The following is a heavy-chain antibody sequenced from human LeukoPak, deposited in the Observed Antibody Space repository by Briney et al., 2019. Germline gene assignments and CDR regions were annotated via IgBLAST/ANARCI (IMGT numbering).Heavy chain of an antibody. V-gene: IGHV3-23*01. D-gene: IGHD4-17*01. Sequence: GGSLRLSCAASGFTFSSYATSWVRQAPGKGLEWVSAISGSGGSTYYADSVKGRFTISRDNSKNTLYLQMNSLRAEDTAVYYCARECHGDQGYGMDVWGQGTTVTVSS. CDR1: GFTFSSYA. CDR3: ARECHGDQGYGMDV. J-gene: IGHJ6*02. CDR2: ISGSGGST.